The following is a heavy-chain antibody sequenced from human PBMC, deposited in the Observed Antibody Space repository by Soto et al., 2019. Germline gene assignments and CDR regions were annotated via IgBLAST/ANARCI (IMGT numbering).Heavy chain of an antibody. V-gene: IGHV1-18*01. CDR2: ISAYNGNT. CDR3: ARGYCSSTSCYFSPGMDV. CDR1: GYTFTSYA. J-gene: IGHJ6*02. D-gene: IGHD2-2*01. Sequence: QVQLVQSGAEVKKPGASVKVSCTASGYTFTSYAISWVRQAPGQGLEWMGWISAYNGNTNYAQKLQGRVTMTTDTSTITAYMELRSLRADDTAVYYCARGYCSSTSCYFSPGMDVWGQGTTVTVSS.